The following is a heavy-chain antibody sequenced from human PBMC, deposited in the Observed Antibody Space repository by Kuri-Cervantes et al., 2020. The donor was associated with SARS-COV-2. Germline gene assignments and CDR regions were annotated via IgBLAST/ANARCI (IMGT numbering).Heavy chain of an antibody. CDR3: ARELYHYGLGRYYPDH. V-gene: IGHV3-21*01. CDR1: GFSFRNYN. J-gene: IGHJ4*02. Sequence: GESLKISCAASGFSFRNYNMNWVRQAPGKGLEWVSAISSGSSYTYYADSMKGRFTMSRDNAKNSVYRQMNSLRAEDTAVYFCARELYHYGLGRYYPDHWGQGTLVTVSS. D-gene: IGHD3-10*01. CDR2: ISSGSSYT.